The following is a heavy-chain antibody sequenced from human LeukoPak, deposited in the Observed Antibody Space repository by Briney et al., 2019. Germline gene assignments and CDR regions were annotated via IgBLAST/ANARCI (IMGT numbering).Heavy chain of an antibody. CDR2: KSSGGRVG. CDR3: ARDTLNGPFVISLDY. D-gene: IGHD3-9*01. Sequence: GGPLRLSCAASRHRFSSYEMKWVPQAPGKAVEGVSHKSSGGRVGKYVDAVRSRFTMSRDNAKNFLVLQMTGLSVEETAVYYWARDTLNGPFVISLDYWGQGGLVTVSS. CDR1: RHRFSSYE. J-gene: IGHJ4*02. V-gene: IGHV3-48*03.